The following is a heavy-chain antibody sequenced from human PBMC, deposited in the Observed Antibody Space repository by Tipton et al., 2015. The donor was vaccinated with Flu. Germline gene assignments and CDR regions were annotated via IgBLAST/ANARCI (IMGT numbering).Heavy chain of an antibody. V-gene: IGHV4-39*01. CDR2: TSYRAGT. D-gene: IGHD6-19*01. CDR3: AKRGPLMSGWGRDF. CDR1: GDSISANNYF. J-gene: IGHJ4*02. Sequence: TLSLTCSVSGDSISANNYFWGWIRQPPGKGLEWIGITSYRAGTYYSPSLESRVSIFADTSKNQFFLKLTSVTASDTAVYYCAKRGPLMSGWGRDFWGPGTLVTVSA.